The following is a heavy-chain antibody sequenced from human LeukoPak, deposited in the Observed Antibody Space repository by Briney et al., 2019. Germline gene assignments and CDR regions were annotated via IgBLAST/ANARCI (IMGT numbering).Heavy chain of an antibody. V-gene: IGHV3-21*01. J-gene: IGHJ4*02. CDR1: GFTFSSYS. CDR3: ARGNYDSSGYYLDY. D-gene: IGHD3-22*01. Sequence: GGSLRLSCAASGFTFSSYSMNWVRQAPGKGLEWVSSISSSSSYIYYADSVKGRFTISRDNAKNSLYLQMNSLRAPDTAVYYCARGNYDSSGYYLDYWGQGTLVTVSS. CDR2: ISSSSSYI.